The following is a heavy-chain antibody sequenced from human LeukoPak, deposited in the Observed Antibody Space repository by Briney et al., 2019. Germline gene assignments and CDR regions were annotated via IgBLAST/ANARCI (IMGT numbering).Heavy chain of an antibody. Sequence: GGSLRLSCGASGFTFSSYGMHWVRQAPGKGLEWVAVIWYDGSNKYYADSVKGRFTISRDNSKNTLYLQMNSLRAEDTAVYYCAKASLEWTTIDYWGQGTLVTVSS. J-gene: IGHJ4*02. D-gene: IGHD3-3*01. CDR2: IWYDGSNK. CDR1: GFTFSSYG. V-gene: IGHV3-33*06. CDR3: AKASLEWTTIDY.